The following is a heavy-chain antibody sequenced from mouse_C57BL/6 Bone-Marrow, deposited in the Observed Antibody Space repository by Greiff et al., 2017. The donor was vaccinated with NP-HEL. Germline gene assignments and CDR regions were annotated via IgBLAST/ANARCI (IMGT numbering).Heavy chain of an antibody. CDR2: IDPSDSYT. V-gene: IGHV1-59*01. CDR1: GYTFTSYW. J-gene: IGHJ3*01. Sequence: VQLQQSGAELVRPGTSVKLSCKASGYTFTSYWMHWVKQRPGQGLEWIGVIDPSDSYTNYNQKFKGKATLTVDTSSSTAYMQLSSLTSEDSAVYYCARVSTMVKCFAYWGQGTLVTVSA. D-gene: IGHD2-2*01. CDR3: ARVSTMVKCFAY.